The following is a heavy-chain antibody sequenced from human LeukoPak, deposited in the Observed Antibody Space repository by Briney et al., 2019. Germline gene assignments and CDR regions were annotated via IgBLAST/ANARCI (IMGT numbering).Heavy chain of an antibody. CDR1: GFTFSSYS. J-gene: IGHJ5*02. CDR3: ARGPRGYDSSGGP. D-gene: IGHD3-22*01. V-gene: IGHV3-21*01. Sequence: PGGSLRLSCAASGFTFSSYSMNWVRQAPGKGLEWVSSISSRSSYIYYADSVKGRFTISRDNAKNSLYLQMNSLRAEDTAVYYCARGPRGYDSSGGPWGQGTLVTVSS. CDR2: ISSRSSYI.